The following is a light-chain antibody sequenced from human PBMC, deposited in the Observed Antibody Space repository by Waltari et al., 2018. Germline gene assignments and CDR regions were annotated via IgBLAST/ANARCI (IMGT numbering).Light chain of an antibody. V-gene: IGKV3-20*01. J-gene: IGKJ1*01. CDR2: DAS. CDR3: QKYVSLPST. CDR1: QSVGKS. Sequence: EIVLTQAPGTLSLSPGERATLSCRASQSVGKSLAWYQQKPGQAPRLLIYDASSRATGIPDRFSGSGFGTDFSLTISRLEPEDVAVYYCQKYVSLPSTFGQGTKVEIK.